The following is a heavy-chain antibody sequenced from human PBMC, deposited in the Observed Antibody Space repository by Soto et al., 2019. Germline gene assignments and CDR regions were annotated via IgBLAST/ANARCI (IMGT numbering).Heavy chain of an antibody. CDR1: GFTVSSNY. Sequence: EVQLVESGGGLIQPGGSLRLSCAASGFTVSSNYMSWVRQAPGKGLEWVSVIYSGGSTYYADSVKGRFTIYRDNSKNTLYLQMNSLRAEDTAVYYCARDNSGYYYGMDVWGQGTTVTVSS. V-gene: IGHV3-53*01. J-gene: IGHJ6*02. CDR2: IYSGGST. D-gene: IGHD6-25*01. CDR3: ARDNSGYYYGMDV.